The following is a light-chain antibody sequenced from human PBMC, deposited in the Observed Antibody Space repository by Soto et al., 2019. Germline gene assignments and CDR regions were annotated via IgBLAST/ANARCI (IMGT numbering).Light chain of an antibody. V-gene: IGKV3D-20*02. CDR1: QSVRSNF. J-gene: IGKJ4*01. CDR3: QQRSNWPPLT. Sequence: EIVLTQSPGTLSLSPGERATLSCRASQSVRSNFLAWYQQKPGQAPRLLIYGASNRATGIPDRFSGSGSGTDFTLTISSLEPEDSAIYYCQQRSNWPPLTFGGRSKV. CDR2: GAS.